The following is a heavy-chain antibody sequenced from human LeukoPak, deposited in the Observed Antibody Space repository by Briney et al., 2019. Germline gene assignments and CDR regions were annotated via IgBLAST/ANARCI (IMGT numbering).Heavy chain of an antibody. V-gene: IGHV3-30*18. CDR1: GFTFSSYG. D-gene: IGHD5-12*01. J-gene: IGHJ4*02. Sequence: GGSLRLSCAASGFTFSSYGMDWVRQAAGKGLEWVAGISYDGVNKHYGDSVKGRFTISRDDSKNTLYLEMNSLRAEDTAVYYCAKDQRGVRVVATYLDYWDQGTLVTVSA. CDR3: AKDQRGVRVVATYLDY. CDR2: ISYDGVNK.